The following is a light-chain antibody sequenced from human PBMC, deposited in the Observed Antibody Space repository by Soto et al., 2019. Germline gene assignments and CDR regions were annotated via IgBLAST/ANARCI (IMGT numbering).Light chain of an antibody. V-gene: IGKV1-5*01. CDR3: QQYNSYSPAT. J-gene: IGKJ4*01. CDR2: DAS. CDR1: QSISSW. Sequence: DIQMTQSPSTLSASVGDRFTITCRASQSISSWLAWYQQKPGKAPKLLIYDASSLESGVPSRFSGSGSGTEFTLTISSLQPDDFATYYCQQYNSYSPATFGGGTKVDIK.